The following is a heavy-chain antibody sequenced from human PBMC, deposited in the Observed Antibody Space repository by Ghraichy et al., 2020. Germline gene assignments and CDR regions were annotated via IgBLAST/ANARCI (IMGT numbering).Heavy chain of an antibody. CDR3: AKILKGIVARVGADY. Sequence: ASVKVSCKASGYTFTNYDITWVRQAPGQGLEWMGWISTYNGNRNYAQKFQGRVSMTTDTSTSTAYMDLRSLRSDDTAVYYCAKILKGIVARVGADYWGQGTLVTVSP. J-gene: IGHJ4*02. CDR1: GYTFTNYD. D-gene: IGHD5-12*01. CDR2: ISTYNGNR. V-gene: IGHV1-18*01.